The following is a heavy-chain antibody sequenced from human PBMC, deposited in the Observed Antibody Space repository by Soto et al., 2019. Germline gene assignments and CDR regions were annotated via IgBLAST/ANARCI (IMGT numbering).Heavy chain of an antibody. CDR2: ASAYNGEK. Sequence: QVQLVQSGAEVKKPGASVKDSCKPSGYTFTNYVINWVRQAPGQGLEWLGWASAYNGEKRYAQRVQARVIMTTDTSTTTAYMELRSLRSDDTAVYYFSRGTSIPASGDYWGQGTVVSVSS. V-gene: IGHV1-18*01. CDR1: GYTFTNYV. CDR3: SRGTSIPASGDY. J-gene: IGHJ4*01. D-gene: IGHD6-6*01.